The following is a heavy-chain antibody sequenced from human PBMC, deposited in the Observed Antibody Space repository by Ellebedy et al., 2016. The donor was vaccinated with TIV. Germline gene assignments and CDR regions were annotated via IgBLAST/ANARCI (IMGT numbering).Heavy chain of an antibody. CDR3: ARDHYCNTRNNGPDY. D-gene: IGHD1/OR15-1a*01. Sequence: GESLKISCAASGCTFSNYAMHWVRQAPGKGMEWVAVISYDGSNKFYADSVKVRFTISRDSSKNTLYLQMDSLRADDTAVYYCARDHYCNTRNNGPDYWGQGTLVTVSS. V-gene: IGHV3-30*04. CDR2: ISYDGSNK. J-gene: IGHJ4*02. CDR1: GCTFSNYA.